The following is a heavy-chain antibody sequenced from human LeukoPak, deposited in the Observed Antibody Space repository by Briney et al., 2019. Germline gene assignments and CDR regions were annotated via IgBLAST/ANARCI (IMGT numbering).Heavy chain of an antibody. Sequence: GGSLRLPCAASGFTFSNAWMSWVRQAPGKGLEWVGRIKSKTDGGTTDYAAPVKGRFTISRDDSKNTLYLQMNSLKTEDTAVYYCTTISGWYVSPVYWGQGTLVTVSS. D-gene: IGHD6-19*01. J-gene: IGHJ4*02. CDR3: TTISGWYVSPVY. CDR2: IKSKTDGGTT. CDR1: GFTFSNAW. V-gene: IGHV3-15*01.